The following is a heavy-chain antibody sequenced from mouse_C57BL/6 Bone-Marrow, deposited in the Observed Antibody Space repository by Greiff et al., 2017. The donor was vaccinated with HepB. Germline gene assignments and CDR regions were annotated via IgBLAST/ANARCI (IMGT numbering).Heavy chain of an antibody. J-gene: IGHJ1*03. CDR2: SRNKANDYTT. Sequence: EVKLMESGGGLVQSGRSLRLSCATSGFTFSDFYMEWVRQAPGKGLEWIAASRNKANDYTTEYSASVKGRFIVSRDTSQSILYLQMNALRAEDTAIYYCARDAWGVPTHWYFDVWGTGTTVTVSS. CDR1: GFTFSDFY. CDR3: ARDAWGVPTHWYFDV. V-gene: IGHV7-1*01.